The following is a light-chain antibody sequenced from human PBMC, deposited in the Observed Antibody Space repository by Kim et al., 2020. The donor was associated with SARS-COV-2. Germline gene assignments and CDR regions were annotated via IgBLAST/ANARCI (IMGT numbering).Light chain of an antibody. V-gene: IGKV1-13*02. CDR3: QQFYSYPIT. CDR1: QGISRA. CDR2: GAS. Sequence: AFVGDSVTIPCRASQGISRALAWYQQTSGKARKLLIYGASNLESGVPSRFSGSGSGTVFTLTISSVQPEDFATYYCQQFYSYPITFGQGTRLEIK. J-gene: IGKJ5*01.